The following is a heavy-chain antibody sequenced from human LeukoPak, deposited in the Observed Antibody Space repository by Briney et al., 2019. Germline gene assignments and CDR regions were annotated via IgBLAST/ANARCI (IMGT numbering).Heavy chain of an antibody. CDR3: ARRNGYEAFDI. Sequence: ASVTVSCKASGYIFTAYYLHWVRQAPGQGLEWMGWIDPNSGDSSSAPRFQGRATMTRDTSISTAYMELSSLRFDDSALYSCARRNGYEAFDIWGQGTMVIVSS. CDR1: GYIFTAYY. CDR2: IDPNSGDS. D-gene: IGHD5-24*01. V-gene: IGHV1-2*02. J-gene: IGHJ3*02.